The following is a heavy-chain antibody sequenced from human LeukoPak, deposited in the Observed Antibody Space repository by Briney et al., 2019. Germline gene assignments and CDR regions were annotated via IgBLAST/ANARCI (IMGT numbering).Heavy chain of an antibody. CDR3: ARGVTMIQVHNYFDY. CDR1: GGSISSGGYY. Sequence: PSQTLSLTCTVSGGSISSGGYYWSWIRQHPGKGLEWIGYIYYSGSTCYNPSLKSRITISVDTSKNQFSLKLSSVTAADTAVYYCARGVTMIQVHNYFDYWGQGTLVTVSS. V-gene: IGHV4-31*03. D-gene: IGHD3-22*01. J-gene: IGHJ4*02. CDR2: IYYSGST.